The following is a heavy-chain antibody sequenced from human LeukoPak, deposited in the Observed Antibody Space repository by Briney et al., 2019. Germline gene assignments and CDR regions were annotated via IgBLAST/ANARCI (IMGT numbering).Heavy chain of an antibody. V-gene: IGHV7-4-1*02. CDR3: ARVEAGYSSGWYRGHGMDV. CDR2: INTNAGNP. J-gene: IGHJ6*02. D-gene: IGHD6-19*01. Sequence: ASVKVSCKASGYTFTSHAMNWVRQAPGQGLEWMGWINTNAGNPTYAQGFTGRFVFSLDTSVSTAYLQISSLKAEDTAVYYCARVEAGYSSGWYRGHGMDVWGQGTTVTVSS. CDR1: GYTFTSHA.